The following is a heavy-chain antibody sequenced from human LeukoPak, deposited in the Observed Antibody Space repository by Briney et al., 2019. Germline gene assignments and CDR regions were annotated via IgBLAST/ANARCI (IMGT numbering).Heavy chain of an antibody. CDR2: IIPIFGRA. CDR1: GGTFSSYA. V-gene: IGHV1-69*01. Sequence: SVKVSCKASGGTFSSYAISWVRQAPGQGLEWMGGIIPIFGRANYAQKFQGRVTITAAESTSTAYMKLSSLRSEDPAVYYCARVSDYFYSSGYLQSSYFDYWGQGTLVTVSS. D-gene: IGHD3-22*01. CDR3: ARVSDYFYSSGYLQSSYFDY. J-gene: IGHJ4*02.